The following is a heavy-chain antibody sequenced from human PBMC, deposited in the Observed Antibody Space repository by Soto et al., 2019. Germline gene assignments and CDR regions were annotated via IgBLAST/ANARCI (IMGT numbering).Heavy chain of an antibody. J-gene: IGHJ6*02. CDR2: ISYDGSNK. V-gene: IGHV3-30-3*01. CDR3: ARDLTEQWLVQLYYYYGMDV. Sequence: HPGGSLRLSCAACGFTFSSYAMHWVRQAPGKGLEWVAVISYDGSNKYYADSVKGRFTISRDNSKNTLCLQMNSLRAEDTAVYYCARDLTEQWLVQLYYYYGMDVWGQGTTVTVSS. CDR1: GFTFSSYA. D-gene: IGHD6-19*01.